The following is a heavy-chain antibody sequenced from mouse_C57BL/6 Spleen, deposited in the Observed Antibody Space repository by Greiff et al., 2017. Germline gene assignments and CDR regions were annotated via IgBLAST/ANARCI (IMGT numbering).Heavy chain of an antibody. V-gene: IGHV5-17*01. CDR2: ISSGSSTI. CDR1: GFTFSDYG. D-gene: IGHD1-1*01. Sequence: EVKLVESGGGLVKPGGSLKLSCAASGFTFSDYGMHWVRQAPEKGLEWVAYISSGSSTIYYADTVKGRFTISRDNAKNTLFLQMTSLRSEDTAMYYCARQGFITTVVAPFDYWGQGTTLTVSS. CDR3: ARQGFITTVVAPFDY. J-gene: IGHJ2*01.